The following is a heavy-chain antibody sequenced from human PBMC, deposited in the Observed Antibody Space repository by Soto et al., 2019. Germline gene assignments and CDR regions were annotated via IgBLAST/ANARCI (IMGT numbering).Heavy chain of an antibody. CDR2: ISSSSSTI. Sequence: PGGSLRLSCAASGFTFSSYSMNWVRQAPGKGLEWVSYISSSSSTIYYADSVKGRFTISRDNAKNSLYLQMNSLRAEDTAVYYCAVVVVVAATPDLDYWGQGTLVTVSS. D-gene: IGHD2-15*01. J-gene: IGHJ4*02. CDR1: GFTFSSYS. V-gene: IGHV3-48*01. CDR3: AVVVVVAATPDLDY.